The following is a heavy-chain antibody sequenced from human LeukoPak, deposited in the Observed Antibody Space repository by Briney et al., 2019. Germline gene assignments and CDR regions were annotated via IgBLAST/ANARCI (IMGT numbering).Heavy chain of an antibody. CDR2: IYTSGST. V-gene: IGHV4-61*02. CDR3: AREREVRYSSSFDY. D-gene: IGHD6-13*01. CDR1: GGSISSGSYY. J-gene: IGHJ4*02. Sequence: SQTLSLTCTVSGGSISSGSYYWSWIRQPAGKGLEWIGRIYTSGSTNYNPSLKSRVTISVDTSKNQFSLKLSSVTAADTAVYYCAREREVRYSSSFDYWGQGTLVTVSS.